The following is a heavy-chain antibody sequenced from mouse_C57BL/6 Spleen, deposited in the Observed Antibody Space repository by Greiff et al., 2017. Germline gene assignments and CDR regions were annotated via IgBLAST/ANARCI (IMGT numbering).Heavy chain of an antibody. CDR1: GFSLTSYG. Sequence: QVQLQQSGPGLVQPSQSLSITCTVSGFSLTSYGVHWVRQSPGKGLEWLGVIWSGGSTDYNAAFISRLSISKDNSKSQVFFKMNSLQAEDTAIYYCARIYYDYDPLYWYFDVWGTGTTVTVSS. D-gene: IGHD2-4*01. V-gene: IGHV2-2*01. CDR2: IWSGGST. CDR3: ARIYYDYDPLYWYFDV. J-gene: IGHJ1*03.